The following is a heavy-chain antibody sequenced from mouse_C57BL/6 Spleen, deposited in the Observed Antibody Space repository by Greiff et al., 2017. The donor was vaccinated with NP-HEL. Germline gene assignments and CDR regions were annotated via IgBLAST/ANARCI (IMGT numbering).Heavy chain of an antibody. V-gene: IGHV1-61*01. Sequence: VQLQQPGAELVRPGSSVKLSCKASGYTFTSYWMDWVKQRPGQGLEWIGNIYPSDSETHYNQKFKDKATLTVDKSSSTAYMQLSSLTSEDSAVYYCARRVYSNYGGYAMDYWGQGTSVTVSS. CDR2: IYPSDSET. D-gene: IGHD2-5*01. J-gene: IGHJ4*01. CDR3: ARRVYSNYGGYAMDY. CDR1: GYTFTSYW.